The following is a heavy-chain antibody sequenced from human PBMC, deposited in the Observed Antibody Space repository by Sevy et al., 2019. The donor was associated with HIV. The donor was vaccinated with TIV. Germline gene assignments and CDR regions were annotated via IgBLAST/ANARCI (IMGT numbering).Heavy chain of an antibody. CDR2: INISPNTI. CDR3: AREGPGGFHTSLDY. D-gene: IGHD2-15*01. J-gene: IGHJ4*02. Sequence: GGSLRLSCAASGFTFSSYQMNWVRQAPGKGLEWISYINISPNTIYYADSVKGRFTISRDNAKNSLYLQMNTLRAEDTAVYYCAREGPGGFHTSLDYWGQGTLVTVSS. V-gene: IGHV3-48*03. CDR1: GFTFSSYQ.